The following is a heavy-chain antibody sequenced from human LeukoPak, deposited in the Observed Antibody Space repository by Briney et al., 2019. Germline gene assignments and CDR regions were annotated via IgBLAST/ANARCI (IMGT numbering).Heavy chain of an antibody. V-gene: IGHV4-4*07. J-gene: IGHJ5*02. CDR1: GGSISSYY. Sequence: SETLSLTCTVSGGSISSYYWSWIRQPAGKGLEWIGRIYTSGSTNYNPSLKSRVTISVDTSKNQFSLKLSSVTAADTAVYYCARGRSWYLNNWFDPWGQGTLVTVSS. CDR2: IYTSGST. D-gene: IGHD6-13*01. CDR3: ARGRSWYLNNWFDP.